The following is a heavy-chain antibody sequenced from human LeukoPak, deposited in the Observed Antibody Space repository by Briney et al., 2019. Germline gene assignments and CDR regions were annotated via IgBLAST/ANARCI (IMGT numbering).Heavy chain of an antibody. Sequence: SETLSLTCTVSGXSISNYYLNWIRQPPGKGREWVGHIYYSGSTSYNPSLKSRVTISVDTSKNQFSLRLNSVTAADTAVYYCARDPGRRGSGLDWGQGSLVTVSS. CDR2: IYYSGST. V-gene: IGHV4-59*01. CDR1: GXSISNYY. CDR3: ARDPGRRGSGLD. J-gene: IGHJ4*02. D-gene: IGHD6-25*01.